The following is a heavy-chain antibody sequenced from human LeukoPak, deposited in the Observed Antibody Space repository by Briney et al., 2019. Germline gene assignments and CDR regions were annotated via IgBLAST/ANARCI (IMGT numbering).Heavy chain of an antibody. J-gene: IGHJ6*02. CDR2: INPNSGGT. V-gene: IGHV1-2*02. D-gene: IGHD6-6*01. CDR3: YSSSSGSYYCYYGMDV. Sequence: ASVKASCKASGYTFTGYYMHWVRQAPGQGLEWMGWINPNSGGTNYAQKFQGRVTMTRDTSISTAYMELSRLRSDDTAVYYCYSSSSGSYYCYYGMDVWGQGTTVTVSS. CDR1: GYTFTGYY.